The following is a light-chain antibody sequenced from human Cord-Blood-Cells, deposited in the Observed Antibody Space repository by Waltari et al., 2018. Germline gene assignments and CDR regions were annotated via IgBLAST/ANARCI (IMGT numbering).Light chain of an antibody. V-gene: IGLV2-14*01. CDR2: DVR. CDR3: SSYTSSSTVV. Sequence: QSALTQPASVSGSPGQSITISCSGTSSDVGGYNYVSWYQQHPGKAPKLMIYDVRNRPSGVSNRFCGSKSGNAASLTISGLQAEDEADYYCSSYTSSSTVVFGGGTKLTVL. CDR1: SSDVGGYNY. J-gene: IGLJ2*01.